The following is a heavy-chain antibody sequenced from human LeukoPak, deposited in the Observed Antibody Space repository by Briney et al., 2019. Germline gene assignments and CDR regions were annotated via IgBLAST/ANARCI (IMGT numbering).Heavy chain of an antibody. CDR1: GGSLTGYY. D-gene: IGHD3-10*01. J-gene: IGHJ4*02. Sequence: SETLSLTFDVSGGSLTGYYWSWVRQPPGKGLEWIGEINRDGSSYNNPSLKSRVTISIDTSKNQFSLRLSSVTAADTGVYYCARSNSYGPGTHYLHHWGQGTLVTVSS. CDR3: ARSNSYGPGTHYLHH. V-gene: IGHV4-34*01. CDR2: INRDGSS.